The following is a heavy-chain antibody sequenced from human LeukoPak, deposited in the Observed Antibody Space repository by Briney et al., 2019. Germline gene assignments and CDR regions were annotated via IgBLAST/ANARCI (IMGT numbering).Heavy chain of an antibody. CDR3: ARGWVPSDISLK. J-gene: IGHJ3*01. CDR1: GFTFSSYW. CDR2: INSDESDT. V-gene: IGHV3-74*01. D-gene: IGHD3-9*01. Sequence: PGGSLRLSCAASGFTFSSYWMHWVRQAPGKGLVWVSRINSDESDTNYADSVKGRFTISRDNARNTVYLKMNSLRAEDTAVYYCARGWVPSDISLKWGQGTMVTVSS.